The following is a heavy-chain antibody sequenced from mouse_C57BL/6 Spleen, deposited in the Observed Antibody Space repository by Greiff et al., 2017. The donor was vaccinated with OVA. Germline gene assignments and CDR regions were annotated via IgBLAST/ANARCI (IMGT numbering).Heavy chain of an antibody. CDR3: ARGSSGYVGYAMDY. V-gene: IGHV1-64*01. CDR2: IHPNSGRT. Sequence: QVHVKQPGAELVKPGASVKLSCKASGYTFTSYWMHWVKQRPGQGLEWIGMIHPNSGRTNYNEKFKSKATLTVDKSSSTAYMQLSSLTSEDSAVYYCARGSSGYVGYAMDYWGQGTSVTVSS. CDR1: GYTFTSYW. D-gene: IGHD3-2*02. J-gene: IGHJ4*01.